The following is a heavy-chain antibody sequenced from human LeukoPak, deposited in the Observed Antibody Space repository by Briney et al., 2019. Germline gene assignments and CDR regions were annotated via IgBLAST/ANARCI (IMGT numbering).Heavy chain of an antibody. CDR3: PKAEYDILTGYYISDY. J-gene: IGHJ4*02. CDR2: IKQDGSEK. Sequence: GGSLRLSCAASGFTFSNYWLSWVRQAPGKGLEWVANIKQDGSEKYYVDSVKGRFTISRDNAKSSLYLQMSSLRAEDTAVYYCPKAEYDILTGYYISDYWGQGTLVTVPS. V-gene: IGHV3-7*01. CDR1: GFTFSNYW. D-gene: IGHD3-9*01.